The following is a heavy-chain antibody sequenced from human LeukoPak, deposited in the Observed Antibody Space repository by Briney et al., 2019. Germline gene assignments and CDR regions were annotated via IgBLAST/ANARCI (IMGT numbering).Heavy chain of an antibody. D-gene: IGHD1-20*01. V-gene: IGHV3-74*01. CDR1: GFTFSRYW. CDR3: TKDMGNNWVFDY. Sequence: GGSLRLSCAASGFTFSRYWMHWDRQAPGEGLVWVSRINSDESTTTYADSVKGRFTISRDNAKNTLYLQMNSLRAEDTAVYYCTKDMGNNWVFDYWGQGTLVTVSS. J-gene: IGHJ4*02. CDR2: INSDESTT.